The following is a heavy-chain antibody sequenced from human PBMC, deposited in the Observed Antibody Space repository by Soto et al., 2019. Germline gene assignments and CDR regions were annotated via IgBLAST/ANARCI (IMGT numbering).Heavy chain of an antibody. CDR2: IHHSGST. J-gene: IGHJ4*02. Sequence: QVQLQQWGAGLLKPSETLSLTCAVYGGSFSAYYWSWIRQSPGKGLEWIGEIHHSGSTNYKPSLQIRVTISVDTSKNQFSLELRSVTAADTAVYYCASYGSGSYYNGYYFDYWGQGTLVTVSS. CDR1: GGSFSAYY. CDR3: ASYGSGSYYNGYYFDY. V-gene: IGHV4-34*01. D-gene: IGHD3-10*01.